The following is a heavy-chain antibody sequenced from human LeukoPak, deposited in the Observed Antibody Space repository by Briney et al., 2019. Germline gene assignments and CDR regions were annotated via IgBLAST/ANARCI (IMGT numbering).Heavy chain of an antibody. CDR2: ISSNGGST. Sequence: GGSLRLSCAASGFTFSSYAMHWVRQAPGKGLEYVSAISSNGGSTYYANSVKGRFTISRDNSKNTLYLQMGSLRAEDMAVYYCARDHGQYQLLYYFDYWGQGTLVTVSS. V-gene: IGHV3-64*01. J-gene: IGHJ4*02. D-gene: IGHD2-2*01. CDR3: ARDHGQYQLLYYFDY. CDR1: GFTFSSYA.